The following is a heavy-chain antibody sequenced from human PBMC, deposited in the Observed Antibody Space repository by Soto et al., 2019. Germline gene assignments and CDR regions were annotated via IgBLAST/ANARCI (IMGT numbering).Heavy chain of an antibody. CDR1: GGTFSSYA. CDR3: ARARATVTTFHYGMDV. J-gene: IGHJ6*04. V-gene: IGHV1-69*13. D-gene: IGHD4-17*01. Sequence: ASVKVSCKASGGTFSSYAISWVRQAPGQGLEWMGGIIPIFGTANYAQKFQGRVTITADESTSTAYMELSSLRSEDTAVYYCARARATVTTFHYGMDVRGKGTTVTVSS. CDR2: IIPIFGTA.